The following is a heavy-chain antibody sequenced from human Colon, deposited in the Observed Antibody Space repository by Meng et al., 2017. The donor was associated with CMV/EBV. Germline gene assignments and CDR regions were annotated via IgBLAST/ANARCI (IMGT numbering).Heavy chain of an antibody. Sequence: ASVKVSCKASGYTFTGHYIHWVRQAPGQGLEWMGWINPNSGGTNYAQKFQGRVTMTRDTSISTAYMELSRLRSDDTAVYYCARGSSGSSSTLFVGYWGQGTLVTVSS. CDR2: INPNSGGT. J-gene: IGHJ4*02. V-gene: IGHV1-2*02. CDR3: ARGSSGSSSTLFVGY. CDR1: GYTFTGHY. D-gene: IGHD6-6*01.